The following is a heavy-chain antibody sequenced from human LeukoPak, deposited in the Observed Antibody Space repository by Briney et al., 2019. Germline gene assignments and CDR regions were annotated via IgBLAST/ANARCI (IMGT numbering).Heavy chain of an antibody. D-gene: IGHD6-19*01. CDR3: AKASVAGTRGRFDY. V-gene: IGHV4-59*12. J-gene: IGHJ4*02. CDR1: GGSLSGYY. Sequence: SETLSLTCALSGGSLSGYYWSWIRQFPGKGLEWIAYMSYIGSTNYNPSLRSRVTISIDTSKNQLSLTLTSVTAADTAVYYCAKASVAGTRGRFDYWGQGTLVTVSS. CDR2: MSYIGST.